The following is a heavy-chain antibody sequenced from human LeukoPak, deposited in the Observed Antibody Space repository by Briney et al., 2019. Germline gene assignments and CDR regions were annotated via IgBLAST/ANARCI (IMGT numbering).Heavy chain of an antibody. D-gene: IGHD3-22*01. J-gene: IGHJ6*02. Sequence: GESLKISCKGSGYSFTSYWIGWVRQMPGKGLEWMGIIYPGDSDTRYSPSFQGQVTISADKSISTAYLQWSSLKASDTAMYYCARQTTYYYDSSGYSSPYYGMDVWGQGTTVTVSS. CDR2: IYPGDSDT. CDR3: ARQTTYYYDSSGYSSPYYGMDV. CDR1: GYSFTSYW. V-gene: IGHV5-51*01.